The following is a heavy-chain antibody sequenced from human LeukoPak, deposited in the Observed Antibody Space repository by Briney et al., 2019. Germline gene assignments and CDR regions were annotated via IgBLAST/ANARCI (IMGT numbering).Heavy chain of an antibody. V-gene: IGHV4-39*01. J-gene: IGHJ4*02. CDR3: ARLEYSGYDRYYFDY. CDR2: IYYSGST. CDR1: GGSISSSSYY. Sequence: SETLSLTCTVSGGSISSSSYYWGWIRQPPGKGLEWIGSIYYSGSTYYNPSLKSRVTISVDTSKNQFSLKLSSVTAADTAVYYCARLEYSGYDRYYFDYWGQGTLVTVSS. D-gene: IGHD5-12*01.